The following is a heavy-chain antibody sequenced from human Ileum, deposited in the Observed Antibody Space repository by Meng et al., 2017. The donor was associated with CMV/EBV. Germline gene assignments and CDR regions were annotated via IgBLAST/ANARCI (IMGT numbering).Heavy chain of an antibody. CDR3: VRSRVGHSSPFDF. D-gene: IGHD1-26*01. CDR1: GDSISLGGYY. V-gene: IGHV4-31*02. J-gene: IGHJ4*01. CDR2: IYYTGEI. Sequence: SGDSISLGGYYWGWIRQFPRRGLEWIGNIYYTGEIFYDPSLKGRLTIAPDASKNQLSLSLKFMTVADAAVYYCVRSRVGHSSPFDFWGHGTLVTVSS.